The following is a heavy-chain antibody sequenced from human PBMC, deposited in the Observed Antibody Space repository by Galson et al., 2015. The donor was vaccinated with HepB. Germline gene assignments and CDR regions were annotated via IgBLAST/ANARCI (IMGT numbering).Heavy chain of an antibody. V-gene: IGHV3-30*18. CDR2: ISYDGSNK. Sequence: SLRLSCAASGFTFSSYGMHWVRQAPGKGLEWVAVISYDGSNKYYADSVKGRFTISRDNSKNTLYLQMNSLRAEDTAVYYCAKVWDYYYYMDVWGKGTTVTVSS. CDR3: AKVWDYYYYMDV. D-gene: IGHD3-10*01. CDR1: GFTFSSYG. J-gene: IGHJ6*03.